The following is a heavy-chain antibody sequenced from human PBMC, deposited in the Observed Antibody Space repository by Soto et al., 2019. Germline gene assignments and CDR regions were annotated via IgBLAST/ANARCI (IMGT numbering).Heavy chain of an antibody. CDR2: TYYRSKFYN. D-gene: IGHD1-26*01. Sequence: QVQLQQSGPGLVKPSQTLSLTCAISGDSVSSNSAAWNWVRQSPSRGLEWLGRTYYRSKFYNDYAPSVRARXXIXPXXSKNQCSLLLNSLTPQDTAVYYCVSGEVGPRGFDYWGQGSLVTPSS. CDR1: GDSVSSNSAA. J-gene: IGHJ4*02. CDR3: VSGEVGPRGFDY. V-gene: IGHV6-1*01.